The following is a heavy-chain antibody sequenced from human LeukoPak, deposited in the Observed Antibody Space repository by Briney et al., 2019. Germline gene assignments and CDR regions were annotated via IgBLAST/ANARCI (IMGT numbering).Heavy chain of an antibody. Sequence: GGSLRLSCAASGFTFSSYEMNWVRQAPGKGLEWVSYTSSSGSTIYYADSVEGRFTISRDNAKNSLYLQMNSLRAEDTAVYYCAKADDGGNSVFDYWGQGTLVTVSS. CDR3: AKADDGGNSVFDY. CDR2: TSSSGSTI. J-gene: IGHJ4*02. V-gene: IGHV3-48*03. CDR1: GFTFSSYE. D-gene: IGHD4-23*01.